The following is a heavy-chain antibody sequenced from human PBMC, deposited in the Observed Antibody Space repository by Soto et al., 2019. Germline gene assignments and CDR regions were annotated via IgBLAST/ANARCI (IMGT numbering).Heavy chain of an antibody. D-gene: IGHD3-16*01. CDR2: IYWDDDK. Sequence: QITLKESGPTLVKPTQTLTLTCTVSGFSLNTYGVGVGWIRQPPGKALEWLALIYWDDDKRYSPSLKSRLTITKDTSKNQVVLTMTTMDPVDTVTYYCARALGSWGAYYFDPWGQGTLVTVSS. J-gene: IGHJ4*02. CDR1: GFSLNTYGVG. V-gene: IGHV2-5*02. CDR3: ARALGSWGAYYFDP.